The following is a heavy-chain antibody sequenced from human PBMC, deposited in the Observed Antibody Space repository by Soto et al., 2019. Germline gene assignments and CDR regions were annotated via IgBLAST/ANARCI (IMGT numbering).Heavy chain of an antibody. V-gene: IGHV1-46*01. CDR2: INPSGGSI. Sequence: ASVKVSCKASGYPFTSYYMHWVRQAPGQGLEWMGIINPSGGSISYAQKFQGRVTMTRDTSTSTVYMDLSSLDSGDTAVYYCARDGPRYSSGSDYWGQGTLVTVSS. J-gene: IGHJ4*02. CDR3: ARDGPRYSSGSDY. D-gene: IGHD5-18*01. CDR1: GYPFTSYY.